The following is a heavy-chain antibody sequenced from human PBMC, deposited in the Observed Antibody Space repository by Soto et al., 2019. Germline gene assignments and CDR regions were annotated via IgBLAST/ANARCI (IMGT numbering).Heavy chain of an antibody. CDR1: GGSISSYY. Sequence: PSETLSLTCTVSGGSISSYYWSWIRQPAGKGLEWIGRIYTSGSTNYNPSLKSRVTMSVDTSKNQFSLKLSSVTAADTAVYYCARDLTKEAGHNWFDPWGQGTLVTVSS. CDR3: ARDLTKEAGHNWFDP. D-gene: IGHD3-3*01. J-gene: IGHJ5*02. V-gene: IGHV4-4*07. CDR2: IYTSGST.